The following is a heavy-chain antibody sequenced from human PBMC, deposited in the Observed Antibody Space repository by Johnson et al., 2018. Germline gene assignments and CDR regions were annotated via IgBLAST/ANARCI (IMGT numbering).Heavy chain of an antibody. CDR3: VEDAAFLSYSYYYGMDV. V-gene: IGHV3-11*01. CDR2: ISATGSTI. CDR1: GFTFSDYY. D-gene: IGHD3-3*02. Sequence: QVQLVESGGGLVKXGGSLRLXCADSGFTFSDYYMNWFRPAPGQGREWVSYISATGSTIYYAKSVKGRFTISRDNPKNSVFLQMDSLRAEETGLYYCVEDAAFLSYSYYYGMDVWGQGTTVTVSS. J-gene: IGHJ6*02.